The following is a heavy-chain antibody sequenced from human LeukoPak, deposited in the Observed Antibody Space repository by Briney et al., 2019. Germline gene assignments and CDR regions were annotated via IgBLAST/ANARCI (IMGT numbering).Heavy chain of an antibody. V-gene: IGHV4-61*02. J-gene: IGHJ5*02. Sequence: SQTLSLTCTVSGGSISSGSYYWSWIRQPAGKGLEWIGRIYTSGSTNYNPSLKSRVTISVDTSKNQFSLKLSSVTAADTAVYYCARDYDSSGYYGGSSNWFDPWGQGTLVTVSS. D-gene: IGHD3-22*01. CDR2: IYTSGST. CDR1: GGSISSGSYY. CDR3: ARDYDSSGYYGGSSNWFDP.